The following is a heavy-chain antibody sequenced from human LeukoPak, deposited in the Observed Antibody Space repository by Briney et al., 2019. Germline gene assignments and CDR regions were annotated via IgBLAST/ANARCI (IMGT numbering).Heavy chain of an antibody. V-gene: IGHV5-51*01. CDR1: GYSLTSFW. D-gene: IGHD1-26*01. CDR2: IYPGDSDT. CDR3: ARQVRSGTYWSLDAFDI. J-gene: IGHJ3*02. Sequence: GESLKISCKGSGYSLTSFWIGWVRQMPGKGREWIGTIYPGDSDTRYSPSFQGQVTFSADKSINTAYLQWSSLEASDTAMYYCARQVRSGTYWSLDAFDIWGQGTMVTISS.